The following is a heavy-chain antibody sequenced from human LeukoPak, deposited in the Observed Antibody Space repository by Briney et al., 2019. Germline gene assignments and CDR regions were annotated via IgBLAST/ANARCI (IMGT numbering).Heavy chain of an antibody. CDR3: ARATYYYDSSGYKTGAFDI. J-gene: IGHJ3*02. V-gene: IGHV1-69*04. CDR1: GGTFSSYA. CDR2: IIPILAVA. D-gene: IGHD3-22*01. Sequence: SVKVSCKASGGTFSSYAISWVRQAPGQGLEWMGRIIPILAVANYAQKFQGRVTITADKSTSTAYMELSSLRSEDTAVYYCARATYYYDSSGYKTGAFDIWGQGTMVTVSS.